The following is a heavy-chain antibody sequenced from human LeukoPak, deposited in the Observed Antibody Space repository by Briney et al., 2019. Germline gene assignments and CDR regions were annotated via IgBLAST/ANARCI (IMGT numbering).Heavy chain of an antibody. V-gene: IGHV2-5*01. D-gene: IGHD6-13*01. CDR1: ALSLSTSGEG. Sequence: ESGPTPSNPIQTLTLTRTISALSLSTSGEGVGWIRQPQGKALEWLALIYWYDDKRYRPSLKNRLSITKDTSTNQVILTVTNMDPVDTATYYSAYRRDSSSSYDSSGHGTLVTVSS. CDR3: AYRRDSSSSYDS. CDR2: IYWYDDK. J-gene: IGHJ5*01.